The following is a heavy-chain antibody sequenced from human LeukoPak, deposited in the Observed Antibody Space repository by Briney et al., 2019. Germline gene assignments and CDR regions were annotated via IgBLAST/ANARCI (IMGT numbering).Heavy chain of an antibody. Sequence: SQTLSPTCTVSGGSISSYYWSWIRQPPGKGLEWIGYIYYSGSTNYNPSLKSRVTISVDTSKNQFSLKLSSVTAADTAVYYCARIRMAPHYYFDYWGQGTLVTVSS. V-gene: IGHV4-59*08. J-gene: IGHJ4*02. CDR2: IYYSGST. D-gene: IGHD5-24*01. CDR3: ARIRMAPHYYFDY. CDR1: GGSISSYY.